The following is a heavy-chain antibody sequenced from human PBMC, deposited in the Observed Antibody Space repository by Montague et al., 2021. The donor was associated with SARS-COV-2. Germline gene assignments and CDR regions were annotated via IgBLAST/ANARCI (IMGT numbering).Heavy chain of an antibody. Sequence: SETLSLTCTVSGGSISSHYWSWIRQPPRKGLEWVGYIYNSGSTNYNPSLKSRVTISVDTSKNQFSLKLSSVTAADTAVYYCERGFDYWGQGTLVTVSS. CDR2: IYNSGST. CDR1: GGSISSHY. CDR3: ERGFDY. J-gene: IGHJ4*02. V-gene: IGHV4-59*11.